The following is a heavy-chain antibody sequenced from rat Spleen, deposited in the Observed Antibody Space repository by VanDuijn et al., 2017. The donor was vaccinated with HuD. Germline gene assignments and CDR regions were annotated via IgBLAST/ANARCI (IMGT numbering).Heavy chain of an antibody. CDR1: GFTFSNYD. CDR3: ARLTIGS. V-gene: IGHV5-25*01. J-gene: IGHJ2*01. D-gene: IGHD1-3*01. CDR2: ITNTGGST. Sequence: EVQLVESGGGLVQPGRSMKLSCAASGFTFSNYDMAWVRQAPGKGLEWVASITNTGGSTYYPDSVKGRFTISRDNAKSTLYLQMNSLQTEDTAMYFCARLTIGSWGQGVMVTVSS.